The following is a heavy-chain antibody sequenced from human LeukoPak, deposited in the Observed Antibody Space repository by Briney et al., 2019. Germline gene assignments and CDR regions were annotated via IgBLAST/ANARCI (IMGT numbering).Heavy chain of an antibody. J-gene: IGHJ4*02. CDR3: ARSGQYSSGWSDY. D-gene: IGHD6-19*01. CDR2: ISYDGSNK. V-gene: IGHV3-30*04. Sequence: GGSLRLSCAASGFTFSSYAMHWVRQAPGMGLEWVAVISYDGSNKYYADSVKGRSTISRDNSKNTLYLQMNSLRAEDTAVYYCARSGQYSSGWSDYWGQGTLVTVSS. CDR1: GFTFSSYA.